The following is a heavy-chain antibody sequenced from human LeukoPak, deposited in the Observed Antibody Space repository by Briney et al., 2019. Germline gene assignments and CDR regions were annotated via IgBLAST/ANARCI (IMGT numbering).Heavy chain of an antibody. CDR1: GGSISSGGYS. CDR3: ARDRWDGYNSYYYYYGMDV. CDR2: IYYSGST. D-gene: IGHD5-24*01. V-gene: IGHV4-30-4*07. J-gene: IGHJ6*02. Sequence: PSQTLSLTCAVSGGSISSGGYSWSWIRQPPGKGLEWIGYIYYSGSTNYNPSLKSRVTISVDTSKNQFSLKLSSVTAADTAVYYCARDRWDGYNSYYYYYGMDVWGQGTTVTVSS.